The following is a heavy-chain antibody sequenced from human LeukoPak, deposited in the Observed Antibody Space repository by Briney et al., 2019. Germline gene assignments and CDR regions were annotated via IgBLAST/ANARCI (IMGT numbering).Heavy chain of an antibody. V-gene: IGHV3-21*01. D-gene: IGHD5-12*01. CDR3: AREGYSGYGLDY. CDR1: GFTFDDYA. J-gene: IGHJ4*02. Sequence: GGSLRLSCAASGFTFDDYAMHWVRQAPGKGLEWVSSISSSTSYIYYADSVKGRFTISRDNAKNSLYLQMNSLRAEDTAVYYCAREGYSGYGLDYWGQGTLVTVS. CDR2: ISSSTSYI.